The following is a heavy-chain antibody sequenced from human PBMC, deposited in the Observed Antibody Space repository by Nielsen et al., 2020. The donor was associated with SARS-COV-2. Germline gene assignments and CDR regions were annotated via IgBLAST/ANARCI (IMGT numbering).Heavy chain of an antibody. CDR1: GFTFSSYG. CDR2: ISYDGSNK. Sequence: GESLKISCAASGFTFSSYGMHWVRQAPGKGLEWVAVISYDGSNKYYADSVKGRFTISRDNSKNTLYLQMNSLRAEDTAVYYCASTVVQDMDVWGKGTTVTISS. CDR3: ASTVVQDMDV. D-gene: IGHD4-23*01. J-gene: IGHJ6*03. V-gene: IGHV3-30*03.